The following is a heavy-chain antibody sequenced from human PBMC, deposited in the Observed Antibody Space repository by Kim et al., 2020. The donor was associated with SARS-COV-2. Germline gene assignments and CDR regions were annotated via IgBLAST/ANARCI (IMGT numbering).Heavy chain of an antibody. D-gene: IGHD3-10*01. CDR2: ISGTGGYI. CDR3: AREWSYGLGSYYPDAFD. Sequence: GGSLRLSCEASGFIFRDFNMNWVRLAPGKGLECVASISGTGGYIDYADSVKGRFSVSRDNGKNSLYLHMDSLRSEDTAMYFCAREWSYGLGSYYPDAFD. V-gene: IGHV3-21*01. J-gene: IGHJ3*01. CDR1: GFIFRDFN.